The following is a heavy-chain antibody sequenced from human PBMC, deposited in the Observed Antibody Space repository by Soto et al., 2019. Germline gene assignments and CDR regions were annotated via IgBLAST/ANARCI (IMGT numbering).Heavy chain of an antibody. V-gene: IGHV3-30-3*01. J-gene: IGHJ4*02. CDR3: ARGAPPDY. Sequence: QVQLVESGGGVVQPGRSLRLSCAASGFTFSNYAMYWVRQAPGEGLEWVAVISYDGSNEYYADSVKGRFTIVRDNSKKTLYLQMNSLRGEDTAVYHCARGAPPDYWGQGTLVTVSS. CDR1: GFTFSNYA. CDR2: ISYDGSNE.